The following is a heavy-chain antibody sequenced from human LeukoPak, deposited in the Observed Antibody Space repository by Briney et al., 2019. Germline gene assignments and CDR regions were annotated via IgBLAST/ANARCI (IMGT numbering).Heavy chain of an antibody. CDR1: GYTFTNYA. Sequence: SVKVSCKASGYTFTNYAMNWVRQAPGQGLEWMGGIIPIFGTANYAQKFQGRVTITADESTSTAYMELSSLRSEDTAVYYCARRGGYSSGWYDYWGQGTLVTVSS. CDR3: ARRGGYSSGWYDY. CDR2: IIPIFGTA. D-gene: IGHD6-19*01. V-gene: IGHV1-69*13. J-gene: IGHJ4*02.